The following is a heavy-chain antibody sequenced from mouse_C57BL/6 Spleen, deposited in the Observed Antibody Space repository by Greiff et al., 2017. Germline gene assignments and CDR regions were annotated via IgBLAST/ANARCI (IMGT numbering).Heavy chain of an antibody. D-gene: IGHD1-1*01. V-gene: IGHV1-55*01. CDR2: IYPGSGST. Sequence: VQLQQPGAELVKPGASVKMSCKASGYTFTSYWITWVKQRPGQGLEWIGDIYPGSGSTNYNEKFKSKATLTVDTSSSTAYMQLSSLTSEDSAVYYCAREINDYGSSYPAWFAYWGQGTLVTVSA. J-gene: IGHJ3*01. CDR1: GYTFTSYW. CDR3: AREINDYGSSYPAWFAY.